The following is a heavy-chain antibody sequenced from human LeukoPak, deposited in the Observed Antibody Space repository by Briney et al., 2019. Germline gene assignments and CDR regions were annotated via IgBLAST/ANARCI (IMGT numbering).Heavy chain of an antibody. Sequence: PGGSLRLSCAASGFTFSSYEMSWVRQAPGKGLEWVSYISSSGSTIYYADSVKGRFTISRDNAKNSLYLQMNSLRAEDTAVYYCATHLSGWKERDAFDIWGQGTMVTVSS. CDR1: GFTFSSYE. V-gene: IGHV3-48*03. D-gene: IGHD1-26*01. J-gene: IGHJ3*02. CDR2: ISSSGSTI. CDR3: ATHLSGWKERDAFDI.